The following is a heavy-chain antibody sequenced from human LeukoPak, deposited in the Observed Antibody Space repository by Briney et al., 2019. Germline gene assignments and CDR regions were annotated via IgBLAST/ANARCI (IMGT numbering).Heavy chain of an antibody. CDR2: INSDGSST. CDR3: ARVPYNWNDWFDY. CDR1: GFTFSSYW. V-gene: IGHV3-74*01. D-gene: IGHD1-20*01. Sequence: GGSLRLSCAASGFTFSSYWMHWVRQAPGKGLVWVSRINSDGSSTSYADSVKGRFTISRDNAKNTLYLQMNSLRAEDTAVYYCARVPYNWNDWFDYWGQGTLVTVSS. J-gene: IGHJ4*02.